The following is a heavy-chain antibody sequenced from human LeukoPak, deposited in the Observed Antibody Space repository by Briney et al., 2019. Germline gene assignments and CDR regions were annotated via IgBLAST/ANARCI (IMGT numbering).Heavy chain of an antibody. CDR1: GFTFNINY. CDR3: ARGGSYLSAFDI. J-gene: IGHJ3*02. CDR2: IYSGGST. Sequence: GGSLRLSCAASGFTFNINYMSWVRQAPGKGLELVSIIYSGGSTFYADSVKGRFTISRDNSKNTLYLQMNSLRAEDTAVYYCARGGSYLSAFDIWGQGTMVTVSS. D-gene: IGHD1-26*01. V-gene: IGHV3-53*01.